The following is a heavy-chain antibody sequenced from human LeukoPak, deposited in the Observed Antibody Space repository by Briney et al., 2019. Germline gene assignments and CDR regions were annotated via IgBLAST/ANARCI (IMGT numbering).Heavy chain of an antibody. D-gene: IGHD3/OR15-3a*01. CDR3: ARGGLRVGHAFDI. V-gene: IGHV4/OR15-8*02. CDR1: GFTFNIYW. Sequence: PGGSLRLSCAASGFTFNIYWMSWVRQTPGKGLEWIGEIYHSGNTNYNPSLRSRVTMSIDKSKNQFSLKLTSVTAADTAVYYCARGGLRVGHAFDIWGQGTMVTVSS. J-gene: IGHJ3*02. CDR2: IYHSGNT.